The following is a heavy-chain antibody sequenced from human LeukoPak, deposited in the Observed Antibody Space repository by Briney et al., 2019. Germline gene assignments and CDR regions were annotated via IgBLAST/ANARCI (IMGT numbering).Heavy chain of an antibody. CDR3: ARLSVKGYSYGHIDY. J-gene: IGHJ4*02. V-gene: IGHV1-69*13. CDR2: IIPIFGTA. D-gene: IGHD5-18*01. Sequence: GASVKVSCKASGGTFSSYAISWVRQAPGQGLEWMGGIIPIFGTANYAQKFQGRVTITADESTSTAYMELSSLRSEDTAVYYCARLSVKGYSYGHIDYWGQGTLVTVSS. CDR1: GGTFSSYA.